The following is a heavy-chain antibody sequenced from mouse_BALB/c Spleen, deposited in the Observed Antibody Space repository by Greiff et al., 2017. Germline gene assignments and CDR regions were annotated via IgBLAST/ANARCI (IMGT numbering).Heavy chain of an antibody. CDR1: GFTFSSYA. CDR2: ISSGGST. J-gene: IGHJ2*01. CDR3: ARGDYGNLFDY. V-gene: IGHV5-6-5*01. Sequence: EVKLVESGGGLVKPGGSLKLSCAASGFTFSSYAMSWVRQTPEKRLEWVASISSGGSTYYPDSVKGRFTISRDNARNILYLQMSSLRSEDTAMYYCARGDYGNLFDYWGQGTTLTVSS. D-gene: IGHD2-1*01.